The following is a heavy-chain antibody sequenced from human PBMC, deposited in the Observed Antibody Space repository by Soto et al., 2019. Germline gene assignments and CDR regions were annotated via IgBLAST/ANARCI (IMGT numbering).Heavy chain of an antibody. D-gene: IGHD2-2*02. Sequence: QEQLVESGGGVVQPGKSLRLSCAASGFTFNTYGMHWVRQAPGMGLEWVAVISYDGSEKYYVDSVKGRFTISKDNSKNSLYLQMNSLRAEDTAVYYCAKSPNFYCSSPNCYKYYCDPWGQGTRVTVSS. V-gene: IGHV3-30*18. CDR2: ISYDGSEK. CDR1: GFTFNTYG. CDR3: AKSPNFYCSSPNCYKYYCDP. J-gene: IGHJ5*02.